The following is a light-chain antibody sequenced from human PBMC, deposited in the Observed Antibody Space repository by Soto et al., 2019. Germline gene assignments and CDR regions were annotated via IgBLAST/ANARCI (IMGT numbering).Light chain of an antibody. J-gene: IGLJ3*02. CDR2: EGN. Sequence: QSALTQPASVSGSPGQSITISCTGTSSDVGSYVSWYQQHPGKAPKLIIYEGNERPSGVPARFSGSKSGNTASLTISGLQAEDDGDYYCWSYAGGSWVFGGGTKLTVL. V-gene: IGLV2-23*01. CDR1: SSDVGSY. CDR3: WSYAGGSWV.